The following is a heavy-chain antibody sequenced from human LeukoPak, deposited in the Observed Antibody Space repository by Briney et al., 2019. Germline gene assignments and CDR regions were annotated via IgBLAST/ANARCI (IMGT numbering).Heavy chain of an antibody. CDR3: ARREGSGSLDAFDI. Sequence: SETLSLTCTVSGGSISSSNYYWGWIRQPPGKGLDGSGSIYYSGSTYYNPSLKRRVTISVDTSKNQFSLKLSSVTAADTAVYYCARREGSGSLDAFDIWGQGTMVTVSS. J-gene: IGHJ3*02. CDR2: IYYSGST. D-gene: IGHD3-10*01. V-gene: IGHV4-39*01. CDR1: GGSISSSNYY.